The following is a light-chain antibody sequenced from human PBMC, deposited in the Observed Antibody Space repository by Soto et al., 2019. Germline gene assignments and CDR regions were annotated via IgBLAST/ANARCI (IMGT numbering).Light chain of an antibody. CDR2: DVT. CDR1: SSDVGGYND. Sequence: QSVLTQPRSVSGSPGQSVTISCTGSSSDVGGYNDVSWYQQYPGKAPRLMIYDVTKRPSGVPDRFSGSKSGNTASLTISGLQAEDEAEYFCFSFTTTSTHVFGTGTKLTVL. J-gene: IGLJ1*01. V-gene: IGLV2-11*01. CDR3: FSFTTTSTHV.